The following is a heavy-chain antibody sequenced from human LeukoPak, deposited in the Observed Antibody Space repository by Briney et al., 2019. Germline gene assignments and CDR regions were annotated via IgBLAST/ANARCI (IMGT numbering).Heavy chain of an antibody. CDR3: TTDTYSGSSHGGY. J-gene: IGHJ4*02. V-gene: IGHV3-15*01. CDR1: GFTFSNAW. CDR2: IKSKTDGGTT. D-gene: IGHD1-26*01. Sequence: GGSLRLSCATSGFTFSNAWMSWVRQAPGKGLEWVGRIKSKTDGGTTDYAAPVKGRFTISRDDSKNTLYLQMNSLKTEDTAVYYCTTDTYSGSSHGGYWGQGTLVTVSS.